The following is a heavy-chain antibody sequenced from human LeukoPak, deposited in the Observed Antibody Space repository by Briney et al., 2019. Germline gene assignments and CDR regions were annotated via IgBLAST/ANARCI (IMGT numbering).Heavy chain of an antibody. Sequence: TLSLTCTVSGGSISSSSYYWGWIRQPPGKGLEWIGSIHYSGSTYYNPSLKSRVTISVDTSKNQFSLKLSSVTAADTAVYYCARRITGTTWYDYWGQGTLVTVSS. D-gene: IGHD1-7*01. CDR1: GGSISSSSYY. J-gene: IGHJ4*02. CDR3: ARRITGTTWYDY. V-gene: IGHV4-39*01. CDR2: IHYSGST.